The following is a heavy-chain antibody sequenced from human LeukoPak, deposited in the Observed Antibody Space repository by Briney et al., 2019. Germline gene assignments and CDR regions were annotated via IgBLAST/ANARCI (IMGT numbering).Heavy chain of an antibody. Sequence: QSGESLKISCSASGFIFSNYGMYWVRQAPGKGLEFVSAISSDGDNTFYADSVKGRFTISRDNSKNTLYLQTSSLRGEDTAVYYCVRVNDYGDRNLYYFGYWGQGTLVTVSS. J-gene: IGHJ4*02. CDR2: ISSDGDNT. V-gene: IGHV3-64D*06. CDR3: VRVNDYGDRNLYYFGY. CDR1: GFIFSNYG. D-gene: IGHD4-17*01.